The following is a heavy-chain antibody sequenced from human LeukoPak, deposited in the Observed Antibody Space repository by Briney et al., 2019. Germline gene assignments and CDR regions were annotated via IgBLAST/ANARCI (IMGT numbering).Heavy chain of an antibody. CDR1: GFTFSSYA. J-gene: IGHJ4*02. CDR3: AKAHFPLSSYGPFDY. V-gene: IGHV3-23*01. Sequence: GGSLRLSCAASGFTFSSYAMSWVRQAPGKGLEWVSAISGSGGSTYYADSVKGRFTISRDNFKNTLYLQMNSLRAEDTAVYYCAKAHFPLSSYGPFDYWGQGTLVTVSS. CDR2: ISGSGGST. D-gene: IGHD5-18*01.